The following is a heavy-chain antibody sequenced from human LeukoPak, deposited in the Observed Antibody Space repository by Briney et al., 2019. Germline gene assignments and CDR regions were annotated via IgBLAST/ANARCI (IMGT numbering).Heavy chain of an antibody. CDR3: ARHVSSIVVVPAAAYRYNWFDP. J-gene: IGHJ5*02. D-gene: IGHD2-2*01. CDR1: GYSFTSYW. V-gene: IGHV5-51*01. CDR2: IYPGDFDT. Sequence: GESLKISCKGSGYSFTSYWIGWVRQMPGKGLEWMGIIYPGDFDTRYSPSFQGQVTISADKSISPAYLQWSSLKASDTAMYYCARHVSSIVVVPAAAYRYNWFDPWGQGTLVTASS.